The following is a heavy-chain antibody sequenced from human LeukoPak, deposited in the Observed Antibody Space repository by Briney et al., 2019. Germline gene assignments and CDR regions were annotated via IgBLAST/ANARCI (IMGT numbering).Heavy chain of an antibody. Sequence: GGSLTPSCAASGFTFSSYHMNWVRQAPGKGLEWVSYISSSSGTIYYADSVKGRFTTSRDNAKNSLYLQMNNLRDEDTAVYYCARGGSSCFDSWGQGTLVTVSS. CDR3: ARGGSSCFDS. J-gene: IGHJ4*02. D-gene: IGHD6-13*01. CDR1: GFTFSSYH. CDR2: ISSSSGTI. V-gene: IGHV3-48*02.